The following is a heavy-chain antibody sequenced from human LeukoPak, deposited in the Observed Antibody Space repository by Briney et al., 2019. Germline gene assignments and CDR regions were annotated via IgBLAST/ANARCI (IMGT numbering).Heavy chain of an antibody. CDR1: GFTVSGNY. CDR2: IYSGGST. Sequence: GGSLRLSCVVSGFTVSGNYMSWVRQAPGKGLEWVSVIYSGGSTYYADSVKGRFTISRDNSKNTLFLEMNSLRAEDTAVNYCARDSSGDYFDYWGQGALVTVSS. CDR3: ARDSSGDYFDY. D-gene: IGHD3-22*01. V-gene: IGHV3-66*02. J-gene: IGHJ4*02.